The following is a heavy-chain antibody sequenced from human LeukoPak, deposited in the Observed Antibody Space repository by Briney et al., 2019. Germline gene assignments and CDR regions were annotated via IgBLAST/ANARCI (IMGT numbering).Heavy chain of an antibody. CDR3: ARDPSNSSGYHAHFDS. V-gene: IGHV1-18*01. CDR1: GYTFTHHG. Sequence: GASVKVSCKASGYTFTHHGISWVRQAPGQGLEWMGWFSCYNGDTMYAQNVQGRVTMTTDTSTRTAYIELRSLRSDDTAMYYCARDPSNSSGYHAHFDSWGQGTLVTVSS. CDR2: FSCYNGDT. D-gene: IGHD3-22*01. J-gene: IGHJ4*02.